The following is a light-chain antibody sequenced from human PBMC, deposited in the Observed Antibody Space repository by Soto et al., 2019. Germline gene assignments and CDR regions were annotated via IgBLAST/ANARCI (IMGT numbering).Light chain of an antibody. V-gene: IGKV1-12*01. J-gene: IGKJ4*01. CDR3: QQPKSFPIT. CDR2: QTS. Sequence: DIQMTQSPSSVSASVGDRVIITCRASQDIGTWLAWYRQQPGKVPELLIYQTSTLQKGTPSRFSGSGSGTRFTLTISSLQPEDVATYYCQQPKSFPITFGGGTNVEIK. CDR1: QDIGTW.